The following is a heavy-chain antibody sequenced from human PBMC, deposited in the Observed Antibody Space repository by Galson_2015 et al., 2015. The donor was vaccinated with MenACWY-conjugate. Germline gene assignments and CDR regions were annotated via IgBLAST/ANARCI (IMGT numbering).Heavy chain of an antibody. CDR3: AKAVGATMRAPYFDF. J-gene: IGHJ4*02. V-gene: IGHV3-23*01. CDR1: GFTFSSYA. D-gene: IGHD1-26*01. CDR2: ISGSGGST. Sequence: SLRLSCAASGFTFSSYAMSWVRQAPGKGLEWVSAISGSGGSTYYADSVKGRFTISRDSSKNTLFLQMNSLRAEDTAVYYCAKAVGATMRAPYFDFWGQGTLVTVSS.